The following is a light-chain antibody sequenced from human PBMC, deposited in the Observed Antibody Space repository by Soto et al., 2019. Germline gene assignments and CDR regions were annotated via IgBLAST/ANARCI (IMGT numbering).Light chain of an antibody. CDR3: QQYNNWPRT. CDR1: QSISSMY. Sequence: EVVMTQSPATLPVSPGDTAALSCRASQSISSMYLAWYQQKPGQAPRLLIYGASTRATGIPARFSGSGSGTEFTLTISSLQSEDFAVYYCQQYNNWPRTFGQGTKVDIK. CDR2: GAS. V-gene: IGKV3-15*01. J-gene: IGKJ1*01.